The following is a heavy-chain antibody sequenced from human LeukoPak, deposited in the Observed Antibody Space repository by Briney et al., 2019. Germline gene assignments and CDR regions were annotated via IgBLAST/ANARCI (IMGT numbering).Heavy chain of an antibody. D-gene: IGHD2-2*01. CDR1: GFIFSSYE. CDR2: ISSSGSTI. Sequence: PGRSLSLSCAASGFIFSSYEMNWVRQARGKGLEGVSYISSSGSTIYYADSVKGRFTISRDNAKNSLYLQMNSLRAEDTAIYYCARACSSTSCYSDYWGQGTLVTVSS. V-gene: IGHV3-48*03. CDR3: ARACSSTSCYSDY. J-gene: IGHJ4*02.